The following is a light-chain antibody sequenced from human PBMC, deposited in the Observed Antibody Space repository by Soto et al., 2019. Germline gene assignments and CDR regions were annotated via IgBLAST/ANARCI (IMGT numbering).Light chain of an antibody. CDR3: QQLNSYPYT. J-gene: IGKJ2*01. CDR1: QGINNY. CDR2: AAS. Sequence: DIQLTQSPSFLSASVGDRVTITCRASQGINNYLAWYQQIPGKAPKLLIYAASTLQRGAPSRFSGSGSGTEFTLTISSLQPEDFASYYCQQLNSYPYTFGQGTKLEIK. V-gene: IGKV1-9*01.